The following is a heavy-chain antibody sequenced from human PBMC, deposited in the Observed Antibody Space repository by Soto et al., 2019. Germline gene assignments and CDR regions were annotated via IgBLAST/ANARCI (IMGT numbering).Heavy chain of an antibody. CDR1: GFSLSASGVG. CDR3: AYRPDRYGLLDH. J-gene: IGHJ4*02. D-gene: IGHD5-18*01. V-gene: IGHV2-5*02. CDR2: IYWDDNT. Sequence: QITLKESGPTLVKPTQTLTLTCTFSGFSLSASGVGVGWIRQPPGKALEWLALIYWDDNTRYSPSLKSRLTITKEHSKNQVVLTMTNMDPVDTATYCCAYRPDRYGLLDHWGQGTLVTVSS.